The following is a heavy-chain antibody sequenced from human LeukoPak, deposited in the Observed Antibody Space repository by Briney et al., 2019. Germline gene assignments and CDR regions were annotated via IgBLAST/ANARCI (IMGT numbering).Heavy chain of an antibody. J-gene: IGHJ4*02. CDR1: GYSISSGYY. CDR2: IYHRGST. V-gene: IGHV4-38-2*01. CDR3: ERHQRPLQYYFDY. Sequence: SETLSLTCAVSGYSISSGYYWGWIRQPPGKGREWIGSIYHRGSTYYNPSLKSRGTISVDTSKHQFSLRLSTVTAADTAVYYCERHQRPLQYYFDYWGQGTLVTVSS. D-gene: IGHD4-11*01.